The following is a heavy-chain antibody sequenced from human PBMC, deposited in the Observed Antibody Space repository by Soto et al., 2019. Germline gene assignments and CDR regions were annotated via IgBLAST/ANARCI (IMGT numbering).Heavy chain of an antibody. CDR1: GGSISRGGYY. CDR2: IYYSGST. Sequence: SETLSLTCTVSGGSISRGGYYWSWIRQHPGKGLEWIGYIYYSGSTYYNPSLKSRVTISVDTSKNQFSLKLSSVTAADTAVYYCARVMYGGMAVWGQGTTVTVSS. V-gene: IGHV4-31*03. J-gene: IGHJ6*02. D-gene: IGHD4-17*01. CDR3: ARVMYGGMAV.